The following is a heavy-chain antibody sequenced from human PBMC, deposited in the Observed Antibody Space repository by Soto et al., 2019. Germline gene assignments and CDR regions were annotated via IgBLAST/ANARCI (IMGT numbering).Heavy chain of an antibody. CDR3: ARDNGIAGSFDP. V-gene: IGHV3-48*02. D-gene: IGHD6-13*01. CDR2: ISISSRTI. Sequence: EMQLVESGGGLVQPGGSLRLSCAASGFTFRSYSMNWVRQAPGKGLELVSYISISSRTIYYADSVKGRFTISRDDAKNSLYLQMNSLIDEDTSVYYCARDNGIAGSFDPWGQGTLVTVSS. CDR1: GFTFRSYS. J-gene: IGHJ5*02.